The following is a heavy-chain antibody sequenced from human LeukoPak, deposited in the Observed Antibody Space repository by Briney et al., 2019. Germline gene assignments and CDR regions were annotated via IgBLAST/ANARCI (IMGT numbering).Heavy chain of an antibody. V-gene: IGHV3-23*01. D-gene: IGHD6-13*01. CDR1: GFTFSSYA. CDR3: AKDLRSSSWYSSNWFDP. Sequence: PGGSLRLSCAASGFTFSSYAMSWVRQAPGKGLEWVSAVSGSGGSTYYADSVKGRFTISRDNSKNTLYLQMNSLRAEDTAVYYCAKDLRSSSWYSSNWFDPWGQGTPVTVSS. J-gene: IGHJ5*02. CDR2: VSGSGGST.